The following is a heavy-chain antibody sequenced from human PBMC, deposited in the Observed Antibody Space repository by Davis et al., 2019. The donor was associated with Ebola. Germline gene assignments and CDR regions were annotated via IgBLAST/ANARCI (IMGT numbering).Heavy chain of an antibody. CDR2: INPNSGDT. Sequence: ASAMVSCSASAYSFTGNYIHWLLHAPGQGLEWMVWINPNSGDTKYSQTFQGWVTMTRDTPISTAYLELNRLTSDDTAVYYCARDRVCSGATCYAYFDFWGQGTLVTVSS. J-gene: IGHJ4*02. V-gene: IGHV1-2*04. D-gene: IGHD2-15*01. CDR3: ARDRVCSGATCYAYFDF. CDR1: AYSFTGNY.